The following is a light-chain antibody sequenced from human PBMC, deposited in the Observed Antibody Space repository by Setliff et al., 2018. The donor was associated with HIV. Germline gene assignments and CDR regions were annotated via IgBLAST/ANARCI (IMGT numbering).Light chain of an antibody. J-gene: IGLJ1*01. Sequence: QSALAQPASVSGSPGQSITISCTGTSSDVGGYNYVSWYQHHPGKAPKLMIYEVTNRPSGASTRFSGSKSGNTASLTISGLQAEDDANYYCSSYTSTYTLYVFGTGTKVTVL. CDR2: EVT. V-gene: IGLV2-14*01. CDR3: SSYTSTYTLYV. CDR1: SSDVGGYNY.